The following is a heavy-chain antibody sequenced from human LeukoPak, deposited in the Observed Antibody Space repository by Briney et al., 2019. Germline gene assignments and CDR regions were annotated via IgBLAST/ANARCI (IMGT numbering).Heavy chain of an antibody. D-gene: IGHD6-13*01. J-gene: IGHJ6*02. CDR3: ARTIAQYSNSWLYFYYGLDV. CDR1: GFIFDSYA. Sequence: PGGSRRLSCTASGFIFDSYAMSWVRQAAGKGLEWVASMGGGSEDTYYEDSVKGRFTISRDNSKSTLYLQMNSLRAEDTAVYYCARTIAQYSNSWLYFYYGLDVWGQGTTVTVSS. CDR2: MGGGSEDT. V-gene: IGHV3-23*01.